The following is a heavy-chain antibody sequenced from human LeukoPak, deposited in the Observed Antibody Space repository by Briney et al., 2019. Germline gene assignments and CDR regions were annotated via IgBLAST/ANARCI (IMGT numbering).Heavy chain of an antibody. Sequence: ASVKVSCKASGYTFTSYYMHWVRQAPGQGLEWMGIINPSGGSTSYAQKFQGRVTMTEDTSTDTAYMELSSLRSEDTAVYYCATEAFDEYSSSWNYWGQGTLVTVSS. J-gene: IGHJ4*02. CDR2: INPSGGST. V-gene: IGHV1-46*01. D-gene: IGHD6-6*01. CDR1: GYTFTSYY. CDR3: ATEAFDEYSSSWNY.